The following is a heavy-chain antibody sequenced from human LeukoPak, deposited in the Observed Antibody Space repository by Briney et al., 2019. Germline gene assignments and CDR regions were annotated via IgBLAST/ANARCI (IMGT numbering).Heavy chain of an antibody. Sequence: ASVTVSCKASGYTFTSYDINWVRQATGQGLEWMGWMNPNSGNTGYAQKFQGRVTITRNTSISTAYMELSSLRSEDTAVYYCARDLSSYYDFWSGLVSPDWYFDLWARGTLVTVPS. J-gene: IGHJ2*01. CDR3: ARDLSSYYDFWSGLVSPDWYFDL. CDR1: GYTFTSYD. D-gene: IGHD3-3*01. V-gene: IGHV1-8*03. CDR2: MNPNSGNT.